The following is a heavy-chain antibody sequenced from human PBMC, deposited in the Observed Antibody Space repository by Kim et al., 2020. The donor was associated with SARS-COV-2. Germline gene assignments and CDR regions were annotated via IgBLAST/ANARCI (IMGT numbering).Heavy chain of an antibody. CDR3: ASGPIGGGMEA. CDR1: EFIRSTDS. V-gene: IGHV3-21*01. J-gene: IGHJ6*02. CDR2: ISYDSHYI. Sequence: GGSLRLSCAASEFIRSTDSMHWVRQAPGKGLEWVSSISYDSHYIFYADSVKGRLTISRDNAKKSLYLQMNSLRAEDTAVYYCASGPIGGGMEAWGQGTKVTVSS.